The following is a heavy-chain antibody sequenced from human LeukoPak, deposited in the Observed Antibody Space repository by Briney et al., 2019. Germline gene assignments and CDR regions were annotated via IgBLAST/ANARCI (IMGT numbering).Heavy chain of an antibody. Sequence: GASVKVSCKTSGYSFTDYYMHWVRQAPGQGLEWMGGTMLIFATANYAQKFQGRVTITTDESTSTAYMELSSLSSEDTAVYYCATSSRTSTLFHRPLDYWGQGTLVTVSS. D-gene: IGHD5/OR15-5a*01. J-gene: IGHJ4*02. CDR3: ATSSRTSTLFHRPLDY. CDR1: GYSFTDYY. V-gene: IGHV1-69*05. CDR2: TMLIFATA.